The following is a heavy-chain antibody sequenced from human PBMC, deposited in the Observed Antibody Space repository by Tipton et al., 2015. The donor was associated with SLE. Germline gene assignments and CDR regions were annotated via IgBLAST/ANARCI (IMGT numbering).Heavy chain of an antibody. J-gene: IGHJ4*02. Sequence: QSGAEVKKPGASVKVSCKASGYTFRGYYIHWVRQAPGRGLEWMGWINPIVGDTKYAQKFQGRITMTRDTSISTAYMELRSLRSDDTAVYYCAFSTSGGTAGGFDYWGQGTLVTVSS. D-gene: IGHD3-10*01. CDR1: GYTFRGYY. CDR3: AFSTSGGTAGGFDY. CDR2: INPIVGDT. V-gene: IGHV1-2*02.